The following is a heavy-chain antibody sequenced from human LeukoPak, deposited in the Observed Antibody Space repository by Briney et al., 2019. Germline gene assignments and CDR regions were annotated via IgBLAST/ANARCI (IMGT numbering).Heavy chain of an antibody. D-gene: IGHD1/OR15-1a*01. V-gene: IGHV3-64D*09. CDR2: ISSNGGST. CDR1: GFTFSSYA. Sequence: GGSLRLSCSASGFTFSSYAMHWVRQAPGKGLEYVSAISSNGGSTYYADSVKGRFTSSRDNSKNTLYLQMSSLRAEDTAVYYCVKDYNWNIFHYWGQGTLVTVSS. CDR3: VKDYNWNIFHY. J-gene: IGHJ4*02.